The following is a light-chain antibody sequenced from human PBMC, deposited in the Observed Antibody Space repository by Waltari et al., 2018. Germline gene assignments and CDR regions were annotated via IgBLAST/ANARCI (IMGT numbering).Light chain of an antibody. CDR2: DAS. CDR1: QNVEKY. CDR3: QQRRVWPPLT. J-gene: IGKJ4*01. V-gene: IGKV3-11*01. Sequence: EIVLTQSPATLSLSPGERATLSYRASQNVEKYLAWYQQKSGQPPRLLIYDASKRATGVPDRFSASGSGTDFTLTISGLDLEDFGMYYCQQRRVWPPLTFGGGTKVEIK.